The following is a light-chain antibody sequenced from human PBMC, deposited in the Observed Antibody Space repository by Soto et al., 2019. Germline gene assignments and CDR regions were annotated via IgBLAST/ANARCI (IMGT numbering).Light chain of an antibody. CDR1: QSVNSN. V-gene: IGKV3-15*01. J-gene: IGKJ2*01. CDR3: QQDNDWPLYT. CDR2: GAS. Sequence: EIVMTQSPTIVSVSPGERATLSCRASQSVNSNLAWYQQKPGQAPRLLISGASTRAPGIAARFSGSASGTNFTLSISGLQSDDFAVYYCQQDNDWPLYTFGEGT.